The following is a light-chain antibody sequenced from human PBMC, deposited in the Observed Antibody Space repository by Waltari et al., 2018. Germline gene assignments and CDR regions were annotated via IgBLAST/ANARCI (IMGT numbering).Light chain of an antibody. CDR3: QQYGSPLWS. CDR1: QTLSSSY. CDR2: RTS. J-gene: IGKJ1*01. V-gene: IGKV3-20*01. Sequence: EIVLTQSPDTLSLSPGERATLSCRASQTLSSSYLAWYQQKPGQAPRLLIYRTSSRATGILDRFSGSGSGTDFSLTINRLEPEDSAVYYCQQYGSPLWSFGQGTKVEIK.